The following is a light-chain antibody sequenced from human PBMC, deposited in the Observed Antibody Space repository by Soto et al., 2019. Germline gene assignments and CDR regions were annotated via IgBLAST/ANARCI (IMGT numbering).Light chain of an antibody. Sequence: EIGLTQSPAPLSLSPGARATLSCRASQSVSSSYLAWYQQKPGQAPRLLIYGASSRATGIPDRFSGSGSGTDFTLTISRLEPEDFAVYYCQEYGSSITFGQGTRLEIK. CDR2: GAS. CDR1: QSVSSSY. J-gene: IGKJ5*01. CDR3: QEYGSSIT. V-gene: IGKV3-20*01.